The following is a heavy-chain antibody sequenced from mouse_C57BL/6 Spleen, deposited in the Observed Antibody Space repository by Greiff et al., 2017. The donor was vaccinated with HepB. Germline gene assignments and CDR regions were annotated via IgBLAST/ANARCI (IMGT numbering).Heavy chain of an antibody. D-gene: IGHD2-4*01. J-gene: IGHJ2*01. CDR3: ARIYYDYDVDY. V-gene: IGHV1-64*01. Sequence: QVQLQQPGAELVKPGASVKLSCKASGYTFTSYWMHWVKQRPGQGLEWIGMIHPNSGSTNYNEKFKSKATLTVDKSSSTAYMQLSSLTSEDSAVYYCARIYYDYDVDYWGQGTTLTVSS. CDR1: GYTFTSYW. CDR2: IHPNSGST.